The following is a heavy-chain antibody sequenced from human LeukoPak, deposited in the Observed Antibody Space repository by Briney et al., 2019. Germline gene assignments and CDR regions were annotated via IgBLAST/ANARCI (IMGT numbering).Heavy chain of an antibody. D-gene: IGHD6-25*01. CDR1: GGSTSSYY. V-gene: IGHV4-4*09. CDR2: IYTSGST. Sequence: SETLSFTCTVSGGSTSSYYWSWIRQPPGKGLEWIGYIYTSGSTNYNPSLKSRVTISVDTSKNQFSLKLSSVTAADTAVYYCASPSSGDAFDIWGQGTMVTVSS. J-gene: IGHJ3*02. CDR3: ASPSSGDAFDI.